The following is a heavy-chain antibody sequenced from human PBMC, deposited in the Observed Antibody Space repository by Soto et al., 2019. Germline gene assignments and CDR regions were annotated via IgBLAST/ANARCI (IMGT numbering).Heavy chain of an antibody. V-gene: IGHV4-31*03. J-gene: IGHJ6*02. CDR2: IYYSGST. CDR1: GGSISSGGYY. Sequence: SETLSLTCTVSGGSISSGGYYWSWIRQRPGKGLEWIGYIYYSGSTYYNPSLKSRVTISVDTSKNQFSLKLSSVTAADTAVYYCARDGLATAAGYYCYYGMDVWGQGTTVTVSS. CDR3: ARDGLATAAGYYCYYGMDV. D-gene: IGHD6-13*01.